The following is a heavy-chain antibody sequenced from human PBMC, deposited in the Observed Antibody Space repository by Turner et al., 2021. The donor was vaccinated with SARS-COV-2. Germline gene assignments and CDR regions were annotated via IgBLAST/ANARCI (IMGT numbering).Heavy chain of an antibody. J-gene: IGHJ4*02. CDR2: RKQDGSEK. Sequence: EVQLVESGGGLVQPGGSLRLSCAASGFTFSSYWMSWVRQAPVKGLEWVANRKQDGSEKYYVDAVKGRFTISRDNAKNSLYLKMNRLRAEDTAVYYCARLHTSSWYFDYWGQGTLVTVSS. V-gene: IGHV3-7*03. CDR3: ARLHTSSWYFDY. D-gene: IGHD6-13*01. CDR1: GFTFSSYW.